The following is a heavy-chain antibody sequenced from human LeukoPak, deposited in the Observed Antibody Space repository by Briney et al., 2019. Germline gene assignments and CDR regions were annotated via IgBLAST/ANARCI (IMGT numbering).Heavy chain of an antibody. J-gene: IGHJ4*02. D-gene: IGHD2-2*01. CDR2: ISSSSSTI. Sequence: GGSLRLSCAASGFTFSSYSMNWVRQAPGKGLEWVSYISSSSSTIYYADSVKGRFTISRDNAKNSLYLQMNSLRAEDMAVYYCASEDIVVVPAANAFDYWGQGTLVTVSS. V-gene: IGHV3-48*04. CDR1: GFTFSSYS. CDR3: ASEDIVVVPAANAFDY.